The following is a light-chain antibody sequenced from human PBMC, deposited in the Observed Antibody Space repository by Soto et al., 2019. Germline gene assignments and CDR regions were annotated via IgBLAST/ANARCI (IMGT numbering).Light chain of an antibody. CDR3: AAWDDSLSGL. CDR2: RNN. V-gene: IGLV1-47*01. CDR1: TSNIGSNY. Sequence: QSVLIQPPSASGAPGQRVTISCSGSTSNIGSNYVYWYQQLPGTAPKLLIYRNNQRPSGVPERFSGSKSGTSASLAISGLRSEDEADYYCAAWDDSLSGLFGGGTKVTVL. J-gene: IGLJ2*01.